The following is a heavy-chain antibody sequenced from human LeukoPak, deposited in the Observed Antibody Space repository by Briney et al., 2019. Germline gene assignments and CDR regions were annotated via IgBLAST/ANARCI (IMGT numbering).Heavy chain of an antibody. CDR1: GGYISSRSAY. J-gene: IGHJ4*02. V-gene: IGHV4-39*01. CDR2: IYYSKNT. Sequence: ETLYLTCTVSGGYISSRSAYWGWIRQPPGKGLEWIGSIYYSKNTYYNPSLKSRVTISADTSKNQFSLTLGSVSATDTAVYYCVSPRGFSYGYFDYWGQGTLVTVSS. D-gene: IGHD5-18*01. CDR3: VSPRGFSYGYFDY.